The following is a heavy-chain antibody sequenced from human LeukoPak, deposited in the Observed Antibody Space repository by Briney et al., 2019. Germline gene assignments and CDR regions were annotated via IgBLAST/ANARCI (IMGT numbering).Heavy chain of an antibody. CDR3: ARGRPRDSKYYYYYYGMDV. Sequence: SETLSLTCAVYGGSFSGYYWSWVRQPPGKGRDWMGEINHIGSTNYNPSLKSRVTISVDTSKNQFSLKLSSVTAADTAVYYCARGRPRDSKYYYYYYGMDVWGQGTTVTVSS. V-gene: IGHV4-34*01. J-gene: IGHJ6*02. D-gene: IGHD3-22*01. CDR2: INHIGST. CDR1: GGSFSGYY.